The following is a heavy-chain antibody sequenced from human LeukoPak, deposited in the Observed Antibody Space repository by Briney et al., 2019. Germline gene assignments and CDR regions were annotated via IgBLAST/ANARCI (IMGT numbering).Heavy chain of an antibody. V-gene: IGHV3-23*01. J-gene: IGHJ4*02. CDR3: AKVREDRYYNSRGFYLDY. Sequence: GSLRLSCAASGFTFSSYTMSWVRQAPGKGPEWVSTITTSDGNTYYADSVKGRFTVSRVNSENTLYLQMNSLRSEDTAIYYCAKVREDRYYNSRGFYLDYWGQGTLVTVSS. D-gene: IGHD3-22*01. CDR1: GFTFSSYT. CDR2: ITTSDGNT.